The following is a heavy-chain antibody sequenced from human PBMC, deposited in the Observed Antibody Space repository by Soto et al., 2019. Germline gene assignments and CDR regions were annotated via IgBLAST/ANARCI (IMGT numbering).Heavy chain of an antibody. CDR2: FIPLSGTA. CDR1: GGILRNYI. V-gene: IGHV1-69*13. CDR3: AIAHFSSGELDP. Sequence: ASVKVSCKASGGILRNYIINWVRQAPGQGLEWVGDFIPLSGTAKYAQRFQDRVTLNADAATNTAYMELSSLRSEDTAVYYCAIAHFSSGELDPWGQGSLVTVYS. D-gene: IGHD6-19*01. J-gene: IGHJ5*02.